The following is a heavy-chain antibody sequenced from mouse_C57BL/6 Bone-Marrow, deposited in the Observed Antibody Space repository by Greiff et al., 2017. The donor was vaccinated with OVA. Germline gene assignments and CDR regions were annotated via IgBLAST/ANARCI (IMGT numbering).Heavy chain of an antibody. V-gene: IGHV1-81*01. D-gene: IGHD2-4*01. CDR2: IYPRSGNT. Sequence: QVQLQQSGAELVRPGASVKLSCKASGYTFTSYGISWVKQRTGQGLEWIGEIYPRSGNTYYNEKFKGKATLTADKSSSTAYMELRSLTSEDSAVYYCARDDYDAYFDYWGQGTTLTVSA. CDR3: ARDDYDAYFDY. J-gene: IGHJ2*01. CDR1: GYTFTSYG.